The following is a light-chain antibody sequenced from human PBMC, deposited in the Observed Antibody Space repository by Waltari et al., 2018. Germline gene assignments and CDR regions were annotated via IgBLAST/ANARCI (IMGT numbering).Light chain of an antibody. J-gene: IGKJ2*01. Sequence: DVVLTQSPLSLPVTLGQPASISCRSSQSLGNTYLNCFQQRPGQSPRRLIYKVSNRDSGVPDRFSGSGSGTVFTLEISRVEAEDVGVYYCMQGTHWPYTFGQGTKLEIK. CDR3: MQGTHWPYT. CDR1: QSLGNTY. CDR2: KVS. V-gene: IGKV2-30*01.